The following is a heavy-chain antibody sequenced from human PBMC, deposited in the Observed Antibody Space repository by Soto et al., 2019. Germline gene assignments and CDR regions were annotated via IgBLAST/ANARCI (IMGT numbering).Heavy chain of an antibody. CDR2: IIPIFGTT. CDR1: GGTFSSYA. CDR3: ARVVTVVKSFHYWYFDL. J-gene: IGHJ2*01. D-gene: IGHD2-15*01. Sequence: QVQLVQSGAEVKKPGPSVKVSCKASGGTFSSYAISWVRQAPGQGLEWMGGIIPIFGTTNYAQKFQGRVTITADESTSTAYMELNSLRSEDTAVYYCARVVTVVKSFHYWYFDLWGRGTLVTVSS. V-gene: IGHV1-69*12.